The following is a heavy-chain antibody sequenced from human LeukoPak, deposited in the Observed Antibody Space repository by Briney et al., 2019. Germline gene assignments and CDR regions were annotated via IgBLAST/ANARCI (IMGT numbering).Heavy chain of an antibody. D-gene: IGHD3-10*01. V-gene: IGHV4-38-2*02. CDR1: GYSISSGYY. CDR2: IYHSGST. Sequence: PSETLSLTCTVSGYSISSGYYWGWIRQPPGKGLEWIGSIYHSGSTYYNPSLKSRVTISVDTSKNQFSLKLSSVTAADTAVYYCARGSHYYGSGSYMDVWGKGTTVTVSS. CDR3: ARGSHYYGSGSYMDV. J-gene: IGHJ6*03.